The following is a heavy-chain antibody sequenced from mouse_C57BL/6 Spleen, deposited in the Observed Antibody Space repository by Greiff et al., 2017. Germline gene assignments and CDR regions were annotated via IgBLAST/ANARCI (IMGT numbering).Heavy chain of an antibody. CDR1: GYAFTNYL. D-gene: IGHD1-1*01. V-gene: IGHV1-54*01. CDR2: INPGSGGT. Sequence: QVHVKQSGAELVRPGTSVKVSCKASGYAFTNYLIEWVKQRPGQGLEWIGVINPGSGGTNYNEKFKGKATLTADKSSSTAYMQLSSLTSEDSAVYFCARDYYYGSSYYFDYWGQGTTLTVSS. J-gene: IGHJ2*01. CDR3: ARDYYYGSSYYFDY.